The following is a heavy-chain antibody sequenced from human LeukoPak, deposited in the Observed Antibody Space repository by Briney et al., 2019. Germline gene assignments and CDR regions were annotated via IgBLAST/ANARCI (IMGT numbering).Heavy chain of an antibody. Sequence: SETLSLTCTVSGGSISSSSYYWGWIRQPPGKGLEWIGSIYYSGSTYYNPSLKSRVTISVDTSKDQFSLKLSSVTAADTAVYYCARHELDYYDSSGYPYYFDYWGQGTLVTVSS. V-gene: IGHV4-39*01. D-gene: IGHD3-22*01. CDR2: IYYSGST. CDR3: ARHELDYYDSSGYPYYFDY. J-gene: IGHJ4*02. CDR1: GGSISSSSYY.